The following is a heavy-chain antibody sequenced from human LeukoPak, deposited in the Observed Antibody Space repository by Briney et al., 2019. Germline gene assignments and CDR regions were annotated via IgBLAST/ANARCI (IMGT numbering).Heavy chain of an antibody. CDR3: ARDSVPFDGFFDY. D-gene: IGHD5-24*01. CDR1: GYTFTSYD. CDR2: INPNSGGT. V-gene: IGHV1-2*02. Sequence: GASVKVSCKASGYTFTSYDINWVRQATGQGLEWMGWINPNSGGTNYAQKFQGRVTMTRDTSISTAYMELSRLRSDDTAVYYCARDSVPFDGFFDYWGQGTLVTVSS. J-gene: IGHJ4*02.